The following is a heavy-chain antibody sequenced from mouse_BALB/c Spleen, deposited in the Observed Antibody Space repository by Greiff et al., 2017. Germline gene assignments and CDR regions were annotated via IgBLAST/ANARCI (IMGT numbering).Heavy chain of an antibody. Sequence: QVQLQQPGAELVRPGASVKLSCKASGYSFTSYWMNWVKQRPGQGLEWIGMINPSDSETRLNQKFKDKATLTVDKSSSTAYMQLSSPTSGDSAVYYCANGVLRIRAMDYWGEGTSVTVSS. CDR1: GYSFTSYW. CDR2: INPSDSET. V-gene: IGHV1S82*01. D-gene: IGHD1-1*01. CDR3: ANGVLRIRAMDY. J-gene: IGHJ4*01.